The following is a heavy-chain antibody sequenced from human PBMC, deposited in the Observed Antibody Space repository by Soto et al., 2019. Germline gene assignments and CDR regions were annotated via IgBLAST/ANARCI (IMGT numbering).Heavy chain of an antibody. CDR2: IYHSGST. Sequence: SETLSLTCAVSGGSISSGGYSWSWIRQPPGKGLEWIGYIYHSGSTYYNPSLKSRVTISVDRSKNQFSLKLSSVTAADTAVYYCAREARTGYFDYWGQGTLVTVSS. CDR1: GGSISSGGYS. D-gene: IGHD5-12*01. J-gene: IGHJ4*02. V-gene: IGHV4-30-2*01. CDR3: AREARTGYFDY.